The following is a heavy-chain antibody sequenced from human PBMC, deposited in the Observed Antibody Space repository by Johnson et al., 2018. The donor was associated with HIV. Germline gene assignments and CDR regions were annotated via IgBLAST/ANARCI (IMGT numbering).Heavy chain of an antibody. J-gene: IGHJ3*02. CDR2: IGTAGDT. CDR1: GFSFSDYD. CDR3: ARDPSLPHVSIAADAFDI. Sequence: VQLVESGGGLVQPGGSLTLSCAASGFSFSDYDMHWVRQLTGKSLEWVSAIGTAGDTFYPGSVKGRFTISRDNSKNTLYLQMNSLRAEDTAVYYCARDPSLPHVSIAADAFDIWGQGTMVTVSS. V-gene: IGHV3-13*01. D-gene: IGHD2-21*01.